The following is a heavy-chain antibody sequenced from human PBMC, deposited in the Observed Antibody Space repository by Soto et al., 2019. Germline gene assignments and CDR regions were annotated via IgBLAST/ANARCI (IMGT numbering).Heavy chain of an antibody. CDR2: IKQDGSEK. CDR1: GFTFSSYS. D-gene: IGHD3-10*01. V-gene: IGHV3-7*01. Sequence: GGSLRLSCAASGFTFSSYSMNWVRQAPGKGLEWVANIKQDGSEKYYVDSVKGRFTISRDNAKNSLYLQMNSLRAEDTAVYYCARDLYMGYFDYWGQGTLVTVSS. J-gene: IGHJ4*02. CDR3: ARDLYMGYFDY.